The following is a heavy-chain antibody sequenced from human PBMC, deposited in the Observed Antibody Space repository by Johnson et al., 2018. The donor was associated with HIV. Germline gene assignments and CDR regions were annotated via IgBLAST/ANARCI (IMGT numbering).Heavy chain of an antibody. CDR1: GFTFSSYA. CDR3: AKSPGKDHGGNSGGIDI. Sequence: VQLVESGGGLVQPGGSLRLSCAASGFTFSSYAMSWVRQAPGKGLEWVSAISGSGSTIYYADSVKGRFTISRDNSKNTMYLQMNSLRAEDTAVYYCAKSPGKDHGGNSGGIDIWGQGTMVTVSA. CDR2: ISGSGSTI. V-gene: IGHV3-23*04. D-gene: IGHD4-23*01. J-gene: IGHJ3*02.